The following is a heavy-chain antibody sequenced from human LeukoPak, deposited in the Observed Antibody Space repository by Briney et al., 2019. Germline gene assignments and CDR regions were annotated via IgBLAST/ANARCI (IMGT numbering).Heavy chain of an antibody. V-gene: IGHV3-74*01. CDR1: GFTFSGYW. CDR3: AREVAGIAYYYYGMDV. J-gene: IGHJ6*02. Sequence: GGSLRLSCAASGFTFSGYWMHWVRQAPGKGLVWVSRINSDGSSTSYADSVKGRFTISRDNAKNTLYLQMNSLRAEDTAVYYCAREVAGIAYYYYGMDVWGQGTTVTVSS. D-gene: IGHD6-19*01. CDR2: INSDGSST.